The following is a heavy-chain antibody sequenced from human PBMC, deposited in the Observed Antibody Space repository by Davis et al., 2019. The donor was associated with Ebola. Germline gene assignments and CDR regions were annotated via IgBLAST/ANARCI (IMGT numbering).Heavy chain of an antibody. Sequence: PGGSLRLSCAASGFTFNNAWINWVRQAPGKGLEWVGRIKSKSDGGTTDYAAPVKGRFTISRDDSKNTVYLQMNSLRAEDTAVFYCAKAVGNSGWYNFDYWGQGTLVTVSS. CDR3: AKAVGNSGWYNFDY. CDR1: GFTFNNAW. J-gene: IGHJ4*02. CDR2: IKSKSDGGTT. D-gene: IGHD6-19*01. V-gene: IGHV3-15*07.